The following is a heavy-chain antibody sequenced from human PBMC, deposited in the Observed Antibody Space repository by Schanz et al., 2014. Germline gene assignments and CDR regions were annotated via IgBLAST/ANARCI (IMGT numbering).Heavy chain of an antibody. CDR2: ITTGGNT. D-gene: IGHD5-12*01. J-gene: IGHJ6*03. Sequence: AQLVESGGGVVQPGRSLRLSCTGSRFTISRNPIHWVRQAPGKGLEWVSSITTGGNTYYRDSVKGRFTISRDNAKNSVLLQMNRLRAEDTAAYYCARGGSSGYDFSIYYMDVWGKGTTVTVSS. CDR1: RFTISRNP. V-gene: IGHV3-21*01. CDR3: ARGGSSGYDFSIYYMDV.